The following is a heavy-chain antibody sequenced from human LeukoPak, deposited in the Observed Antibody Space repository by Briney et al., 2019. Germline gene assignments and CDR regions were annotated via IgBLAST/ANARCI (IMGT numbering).Heavy chain of an antibody. J-gene: IGHJ3*02. CDR2: ILYNGHT. CDR3: ARRTAPDCGYECHSFAFDI. V-gene: IGHV4-39*01. D-gene: IGHD2-21*01. CDR1: GGSFNSGTSY. Sequence: NTSETLSLTCSVSGGSFNSGTSYWGWVRQPPGKGLEWIGSILYNGHTDYSPSLKSRVTISVDTPKSHFSLKLNSVTAADTGVYYCARRTAPDCGYECHSFAFDIWGQGTMVTVSS.